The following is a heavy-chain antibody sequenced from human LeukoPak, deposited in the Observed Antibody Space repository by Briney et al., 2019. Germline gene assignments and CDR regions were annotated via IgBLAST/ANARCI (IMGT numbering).Heavy chain of an antibody. D-gene: IGHD5-18*01. CDR2: ISAYNGNT. Sequence: ASVKVSCKASGYTFTSYGISWVRQAPGQGLEWMGWISAYNGNTNYAQKLQGRVTMTTGTSTSTAYMELRSLRSDDTAVYYCARAGWIQLWLGYIGGNYYMDVWGKGTTVTISS. CDR1: GYTFTSYG. CDR3: ARAGWIQLWLGYIGGNYYMDV. V-gene: IGHV1-18*01. J-gene: IGHJ6*03.